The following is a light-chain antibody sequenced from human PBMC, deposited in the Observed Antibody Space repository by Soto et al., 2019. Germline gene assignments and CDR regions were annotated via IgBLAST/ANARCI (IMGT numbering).Light chain of an antibody. CDR1: QSVSSSY. CDR3: QQCGSSPS. Sequence: EIVLTQSPGTLSLSPGERATLSCRASQSVSSSYLAWYQQKPGQAPRLLIYDTSSRATGIPDRFSGSGSGTDFTLAISRLEPEDFAAYYCQQCGSSPSFGQGTKVELK. CDR2: DTS. J-gene: IGKJ1*01. V-gene: IGKV3-20*01.